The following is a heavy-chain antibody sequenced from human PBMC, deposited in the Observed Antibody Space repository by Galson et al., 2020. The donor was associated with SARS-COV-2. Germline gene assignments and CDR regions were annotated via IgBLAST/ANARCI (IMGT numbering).Heavy chain of an antibody. CDR3: ARDLGLSYYDSSGYYGGYFDY. CDR2: IYYSGST. Sequence: ETSETLSLTCTVSGGSISSGGYYWSWIRQHPGKGLEWIGYIYYSGSTYYNPSLKSRVTISVDTSKNQFSLKLSSVTAADTAVYYCARDLGLSYYDSSGYYGGYFDYWGQGTLVTVSS. D-gene: IGHD3-22*01. V-gene: IGHV4-31*03. J-gene: IGHJ4*02. CDR1: GGSISSGGYY.